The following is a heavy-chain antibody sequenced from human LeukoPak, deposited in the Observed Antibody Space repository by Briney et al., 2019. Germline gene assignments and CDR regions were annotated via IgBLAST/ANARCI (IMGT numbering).Heavy chain of an antibody. J-gene: IGHJ4*02. D-gene: IGHD3-10*01. CDR3: ARCHYYGSGNYVRVYSPDY. CDR2: ISANNGNT. V-gene: IGHV1-18*01. Sequence: VASVKVSCKASGYTFTNYGISWVRQAPGQGLEWMGWISANNGNTNYAQTLQGRVTMTTDTSTSTAYMELRSLRSDDTAVYYCARCHYYGSGNYVRVYSPDYWGQGTLVTVSS. CDR1: GYTFTNYG.